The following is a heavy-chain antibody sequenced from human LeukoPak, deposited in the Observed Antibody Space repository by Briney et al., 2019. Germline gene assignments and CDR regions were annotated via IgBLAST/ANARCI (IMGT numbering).Heavy chain of an antibody. CDR2: ISFDGSNK. Sequence: GGSLRLSCAASGFTFSSYDMHWVRQAPGKGLEWVAVISFDGSNKYCADSVKGRFTISRDDSKNTLYLQMNSLRAEDTAVHYCARDIESGYFDYWGQGTLVTVSS. V-gene: IGHV3-33*01. D-gene: IGHD3-16*02. CDR3: ARDIESGYFDY. J-gene: IGHJ4*02. CDR1: GFTFSSYD.